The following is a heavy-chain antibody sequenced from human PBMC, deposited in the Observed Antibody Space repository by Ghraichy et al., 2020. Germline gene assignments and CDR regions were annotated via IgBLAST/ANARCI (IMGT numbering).Heavy chain of an antibody. J-gene: IGHJ4*02. D-gene: IGHD5-12*01. Sequence: GGSLRLSCAASGFTFSSYAMSWVRQAPGKGLEWVSAISGSGGSTYYADSVKGRFTISRDNSKNTLYLQMNSLRAEDTAVYYCAKPLVSGYSGYVDYWGQGTLVTVSS. CDR3: AKPLVSGYSGYVDY. CDR1: GFTFSSYA. CDR2: ISGSGGST. V-gene: IGHV3-23*01.